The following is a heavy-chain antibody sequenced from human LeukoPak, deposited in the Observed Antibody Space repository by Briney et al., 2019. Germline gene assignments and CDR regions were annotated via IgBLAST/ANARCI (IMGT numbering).Heavy chain of an antibody. D-gene: IGHD6-19*01. CDR3: ARRQWLAHNWFDP. CDR1: GYTFTSYD. J-gene: IGHJ5*02. CDR2: IIPIFGTA. Sequence: EASVKVSCKASGYTFTSYDINWVRQAPGQGLEWMGGIIPIFGTANYAQKFQGRVTITADESTSTAYMELSSLRSEDTAVYYCARRQWLAHNWFDPWGQGTLVTVSS. V-gene: IGHV1-69*13.